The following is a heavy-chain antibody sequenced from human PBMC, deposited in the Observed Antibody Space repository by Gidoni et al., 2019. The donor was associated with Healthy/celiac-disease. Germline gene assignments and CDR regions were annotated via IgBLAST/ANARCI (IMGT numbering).Heavy chain of an antibody. Sequence: QVQLQESGPGLVKPSETLSLTCTLSGGSISSYYWSWIRQPPGKGLEWIGYIYYSGSTNYNPSLKSRVTISVDTSKNQFSLKLSSVTAADTAVYYCARATPWLQSSFSQHNAPLDYWGQGTLVTVSS. D-gene: IGHD5-12*01. CDR1: GGSISSYY. CDR3: ARATPWLQSSFSQHNAPLDY. J-gene: IGHJ4*02. CDR2: IYYSGST. V-gene: IGHV4-59*01.